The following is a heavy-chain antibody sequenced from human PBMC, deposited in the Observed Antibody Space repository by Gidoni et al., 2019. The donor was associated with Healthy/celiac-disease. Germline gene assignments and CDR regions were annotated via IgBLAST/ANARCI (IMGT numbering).Heavy chain of an antibody. D-gene: IGHD6-6*01. CDR2: ITSKTYGGTT. Sequence: EVQLVESGGGLVKPGGSLRRSCAASGFTFSNAWRSWVRQAPGKGLEWVVRITSKTYGGTTDYAAPVKGRFTISRDDSTNTLYLQMNSLQTEDTAVYYCTTGVAARPGGYYYYYMDVWGKGTTVTVSS. J-gene: IGHJ6*03. CDR1: GFTFSNAW. CDR3: TTGVAARPGGYYYYYMDV. V-gene: IGHV3-15*01.